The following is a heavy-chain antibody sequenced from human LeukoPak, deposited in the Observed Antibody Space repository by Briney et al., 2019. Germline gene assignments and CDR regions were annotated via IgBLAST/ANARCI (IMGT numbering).Heavy chain of an antibody. Sequence: SETLSLTCAVYGGSFSGYYWSWIRQPPGKGLEWIGEINHSGSTNCNPSLKNRVTISVDTSKNQFSLKLSSVTAADTAVYYCARGPIQLWPYYYYGMDVWGQGTTVTVSS. V-gene: IGHV4-34*01. J-gene: IGHJ6*02. D-gene: IGHD5-18*01. CDR2: INHSGST. CDR1: GGSFSGYY. CDR3: ARGPIQLWPYYYYGMDV.